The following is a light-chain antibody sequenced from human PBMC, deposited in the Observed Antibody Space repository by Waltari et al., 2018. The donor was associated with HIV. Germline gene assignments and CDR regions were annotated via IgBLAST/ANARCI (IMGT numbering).Light chain of an antibody. Sequence: EIVLTQSPGTFSLSPGQRATLSFRASLTVTSDSLAWYQQKPGQAPRLLIYGASNRATGIPDRFSGSGSGTDFALTISRLQPVDFAMYYCQQYGSSPITFGQGTRLEIK. CDR1: LTVTSDS. CDR2: GAS. J-gene: IGKJ5*01. CDR3: QQYGSSPIT. V-gene: IGKV3-20*01.